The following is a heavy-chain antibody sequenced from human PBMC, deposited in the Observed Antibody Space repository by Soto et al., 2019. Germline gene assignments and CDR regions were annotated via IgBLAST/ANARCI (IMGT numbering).Heavy chain of an antibody. CDR3: ATCTGGSCYYYGMDI. V-gene: IGHV1-2*02. D-gene: IGHD2-15*01. CDR1: GYTFSAYY. CDR2: INPRSGGT. Sequence: QVQLEQSGAVVKKPGASVKVSCEGSGYTFSAYYIHWVRQAPGQGLEWMGWINPRSGGTNFAQKFQGRVTMTRDTSISTAYMELTRLMSNDTAVYYCATCTGGSCYYYGMDIWGQGTRVTVSS. J-gene: IGHJ6*02.